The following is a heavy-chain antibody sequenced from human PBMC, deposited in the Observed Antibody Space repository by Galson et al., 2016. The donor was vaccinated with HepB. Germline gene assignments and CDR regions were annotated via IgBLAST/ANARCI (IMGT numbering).Heavy chain of an antibody. Sequence: SLRLSCAASGFTFSSYAMSWIRQAPGKGLEWVSGIRGSGDSTYYADSVKGRVTISRDNSKSTLYLQMNSLRAEDTAVYYCAKTGRGYYYGSGSYYNVHYYGMDVWGQGTTVTVSS. D-gene: IGHD3-10*01. J-gene: IGHJ6*02. CDR1: GFTFSSYA. CDR2: IRGSGDST. V-gene: IGHV3-23*01. CDR3: AKTGRGYYYGSGSYYNVHYYGMDV.